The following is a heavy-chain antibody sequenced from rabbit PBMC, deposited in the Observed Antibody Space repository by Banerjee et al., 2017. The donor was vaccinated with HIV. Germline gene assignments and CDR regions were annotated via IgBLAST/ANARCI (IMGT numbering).Heavy chain of an antibody. V-gene: IGHV1S47*01. Sequence: QEQLVESGGGLVQPGGSLKLSCTASGFDFSNYGVTWVRQAPGKGLEWIGYIEPIFGNTYYASWVNGRFTISSHNAQSTVDLKMTSLTAADTATYFCARAIVPWLGLTRLDLWGPGTLVTVS. CDR3: ARAIVPWLGLTRLDL. J-gene: IGHJ3*01. CDR1: GFDFSNYG. CDR2: IEPIFGNT. D-gene: IGHD4-1*01.